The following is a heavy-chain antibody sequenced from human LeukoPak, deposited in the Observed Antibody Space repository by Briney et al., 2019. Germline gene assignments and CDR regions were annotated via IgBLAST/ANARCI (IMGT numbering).Heavy chain of an antibody. CDR3: VKDPRWGDYVHGDY. CDR1: GFTFSSYA. D-gene: IGHD4-17*01. J-gene: IGHJ4*02. Sequence: GVSLRLSCAASGFTFSSYAMHWVRQAPGKGLEYVSAISSNGGSTYYADSVKGRFTISRDNSKNTLYLQMGSLRAEDTAVYYCVKDPRWGDYVHGDYWGQGTLVTVSS. V-gene: IGHV3-64D*06. CDR2: ISSNGGST.